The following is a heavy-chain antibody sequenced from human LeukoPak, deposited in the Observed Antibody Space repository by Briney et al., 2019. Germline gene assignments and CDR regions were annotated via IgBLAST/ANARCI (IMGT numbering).Heavy chain of an antibody. V-gene: IGHV3-15*01. CDR2: IKSKTDGGPT. CDR3: TTLKTRITMIRGVSTYYYYYYMDV. CDR1: GFTFSDAW. Sequence: GGSLRLSCAASGFTFSDAWMSWVRQAPGKGLEWVGRIKSKTDGGPTDYATPVKVRFAISRDDSKNTLYPQMNSLKTEDTAVYYCTTLKTRITMIRGVSTYYYYYYMDVWGKGTTVTVSS. J-gene: IGHJ6*03. D-gene: IGHD3-10*01.